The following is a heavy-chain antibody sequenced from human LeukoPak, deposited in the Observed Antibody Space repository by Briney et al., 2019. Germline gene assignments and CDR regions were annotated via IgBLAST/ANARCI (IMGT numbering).Heavy chain of an antibody. CDR1: GFTFSSYG. CDR3: ARVLRYCSGGNCYSGGLGYMDV. CDR2: ISGSGGNT. Sequence: GGTLRLSCAASGFTFSSYGMNWVRQAPGKGLEWVSVISGSGGNTYYADSVKGRFTISRDNSKNTLYLQMNSLRAEDTAVYYCARVLRYCSGGNCYSGGLGYMDVWGKGTTVTISS. V-gene: IGHV3-23*01. J-gene: IGHJ6*03. D-gene: IGHD2-15*01.